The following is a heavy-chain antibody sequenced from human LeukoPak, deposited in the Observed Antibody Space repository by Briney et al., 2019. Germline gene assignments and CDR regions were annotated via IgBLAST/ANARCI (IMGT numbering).Heavy chain of an antibody. CDR3: AAVTMTSWAPPATDY. CDR2: IYYSGTT. J-gene: IGHJ4*02. CDR1: GGSITSSSYY. Sequence: SETLSLTCTVSGGSITSSSYYWGWIRQPPGKGLEWIGTIYYSGTTYYNPSLKSRVTISVDTSKNQFSLKLSSVTAADTAVYYCAAVTMTSWAPPATDYWGQGTLVTVSS. D-gene: IGHD3-22*01. V-gene: IGHV4-39*01.